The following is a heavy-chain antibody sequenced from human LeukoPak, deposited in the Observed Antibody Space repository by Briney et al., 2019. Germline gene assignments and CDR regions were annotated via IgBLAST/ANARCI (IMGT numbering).Heavy chain of an antibody. CDR3: AKWAYYYDSSGYYFDY. Sequence: GGSLRLSCAASGFTFSSYAMTWVRQAPGKGLEWVSVISGSGGSTSYADSVKGRFTISRDNSKNTLYLQMNSLRAEDTAVYYCAKWAYYYDSSGYYFDYWGQGTLVTVSS. D-gene: IGHD3-22*01. CDR1: GFTFSSYA. V-gene: IGHV3-23*01. J-gene: IGHJ4*02. CDR2: ISGSGGST.